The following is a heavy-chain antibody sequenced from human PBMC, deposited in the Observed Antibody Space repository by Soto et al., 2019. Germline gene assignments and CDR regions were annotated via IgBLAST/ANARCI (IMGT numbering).Heavy chain of an antibody. V-gene: IGHV4-4*02. CDR2: IYHSGST. D-gene: IGHD3-22*01. CDR1: GGSISSSNW. CDR3: ARARTTMRPHFDL. J-gene: IGHJ2*01. Sequence: QVQLQESGPGLVKPSGTLSLTCAVSGGSISSSNWWSWVRQPPGKGLEWIGEIYHSGSTNYNPSLNSRVTISVDKSKNQFSLKLSPVTAADPAVYYCARARTTMRPHFDLWGRGTLVTVSS.